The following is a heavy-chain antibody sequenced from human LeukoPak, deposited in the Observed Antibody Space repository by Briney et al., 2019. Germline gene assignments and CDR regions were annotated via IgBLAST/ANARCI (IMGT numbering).Heavy chain of an antibody. V-gene: IGHV3-20*04. CDR1: GFTFDDYG. J-gene: IGHJ5*02. CDR3: ARDEAIAVAGSWFDP. D-gene: IGHD6-19*01. Sequence: GGSLRLSCAASGFTFDDYGMSWVRQAPGKRLEWVSAINWNGGSTGYADSVKGRFTISRDNAKNSLYLQMNSLRAEDTALYYCARDEAIAVAGSWFDPWGQGTLVTVSS. CDR2: INWNGGST.